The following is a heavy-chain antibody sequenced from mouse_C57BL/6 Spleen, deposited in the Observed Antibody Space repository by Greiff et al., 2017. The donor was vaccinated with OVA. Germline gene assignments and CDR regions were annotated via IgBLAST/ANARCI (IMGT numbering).Heavy chain of an antibody. CDR2: ISSGGSYT. CDR3: ASYYGSSRWFAY. CDR1: GFTFSSYG. D-gene: IGHD1-1*01. J-gene: IGHJ3*01. V-gene: IGHV5-6*01. Sequence: EVMLVESGGDLVKPGGSLKLSCAASGFTFSSYGMSWVRQTPDKRLEWVATISSGGSYTYYPDSVKGRFTISRDNAKNTLYLQMGSLKSEDTAMYYCASYYGSSRWFAYWGQGTLVTVSA.